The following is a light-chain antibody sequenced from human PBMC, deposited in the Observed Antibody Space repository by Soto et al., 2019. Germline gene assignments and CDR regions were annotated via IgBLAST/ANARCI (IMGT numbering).Light chain of an antibody. Sequence: EIVLTQSPGTLSLSPGEGATLPCRASQSVSSSNLAWYQQKPGQAPRLLIYLASSRATGIPDRFSGSGFGTDFTLTISSLEPEDFAVYYCQHYGSSWTFGQGTKVDIK. CDR2: LAS. J-gene: IGKJ1*01. CDR1: QSVSSSN. V-gene: IGKV3-20*01. CDR3: QHYGSSWT.